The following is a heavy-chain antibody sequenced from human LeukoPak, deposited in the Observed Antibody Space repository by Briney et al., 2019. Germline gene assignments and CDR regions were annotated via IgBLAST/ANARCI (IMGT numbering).Heavy chain of an antibody. CDR3: ARGGSGYDSFYYYGMDV. Sequence: SETLSLTCTVSGGSVSSYYWSWIRQPPGKGLEWIGYIYDSGSTNYNPSLKSRVTISVDTSKNQFSLKLSSVTAADTAVYYCARGGSGYDSFYYYGMDVWGQGTTVTVSS. V-gene: IGHV4-59*02. J-gene: IGHJ6*02. CDR2: IYDSGST. D-gene: IGHD5-12*01. CDR1: GGSVSSYY.